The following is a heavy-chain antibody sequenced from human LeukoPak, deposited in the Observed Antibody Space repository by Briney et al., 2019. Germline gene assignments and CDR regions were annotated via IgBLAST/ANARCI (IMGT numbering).Heavy chain of an antibody. Sequence: GASVKVSCKASGYTFTSYYMHWVRQAPGQGLEWMGIIYPSGGSTSYAQKFQGRVTTTRETSTSTGYMELSRLRAEETAVYYSAAHGDYDAFVIWRQGTNVSDCS. D-gene: IGHD4-17*01. J-gene: IGHJ3*02. V-gene: IGHV1-46*01. CDR2: IYPSGGST. CDR3: AAHGDYDAFVI. CDR1: GYTFTSYY.